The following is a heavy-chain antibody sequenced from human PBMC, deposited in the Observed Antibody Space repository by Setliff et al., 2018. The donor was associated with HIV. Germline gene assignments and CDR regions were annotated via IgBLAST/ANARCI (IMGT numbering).Heavy chain of an antibody. CDR1: GFTFSSYE. J-gene: IGHJ6*02. Sequence: GGSLRLSCAASGFTFSSYEMNWVRQAPGKGLEWVSAIRGNGVDRFYADSVKGRFTISRDNSKNTLYLQMNSLRAEDTAVYYCARSVIGYYYYGMDVWGQGTLVTVS. D-gene: IGHD3-10*01. CDR2: IRGNGVDR. CDR3: ARSVIGYYYYGMDV. V-gene: IGHV3-23*01.